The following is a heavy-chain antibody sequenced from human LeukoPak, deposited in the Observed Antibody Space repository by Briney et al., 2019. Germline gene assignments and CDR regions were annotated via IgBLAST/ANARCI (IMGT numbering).Heavy chain of an antibody. Sequence: GASVKVSCKASGYTFTSYAMHWVRQAPGQRLEWMGWSNAGNGNTKYSQEFQGRVTLTRDTPTSTVYMELSSLRSEDTARYYCARENKSNWNQQHYFDYWGQGTLVTVSS. CDR2: SNAGNGNT. CDR1: GYTFTSYA. CDR3: ARENKSNWNQQHYFDY. D-gene: IGHD1-20*01. V-gene: IGHV1-3*02. J-gene: IGHJ4*02.